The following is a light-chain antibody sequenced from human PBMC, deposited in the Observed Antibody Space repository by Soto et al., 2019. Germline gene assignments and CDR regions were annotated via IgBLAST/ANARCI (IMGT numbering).Light chain of an antibody. CDR2: EAS. CDR3: QQRSNWPVT. Sequence: EIVLTQSPGTLSLSPGARAPLSCEASQSVHIDFLAWYQQKPGQAPRLLIYEASNRATGIPARFSGSGSGTDFTLTISSLEPEDFAVYYCQQRSNWPVTFGPGTKVDIK. V-gene: IGKV3-11*01. J-gene: IGKJ3*01. CDR1: QSVHID.